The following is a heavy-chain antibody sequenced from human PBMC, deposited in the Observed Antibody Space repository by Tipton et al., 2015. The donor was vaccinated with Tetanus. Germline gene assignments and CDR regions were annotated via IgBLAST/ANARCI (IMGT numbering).Heavy chain of an antibody. V-gene: IGHV1-46*01. J-gene: IGHJ4*02. CDR3: ARDLRVVGATSPIDY. CDR2: INPSGGST. CDR1: GYTFTSYY. D-gene: IGHD1-26*01. Sequence: QLVQSGAEVKKPGASVTVSCKASGYTFTSYYMHWVRQAPGQGLEWMGIINPSGGSTSYAQKFQGRVTMTRDTSTSTVYMALSSLRSEDTAVYYCARDLRVVGATSPIDYWGQGTLVTVSS.